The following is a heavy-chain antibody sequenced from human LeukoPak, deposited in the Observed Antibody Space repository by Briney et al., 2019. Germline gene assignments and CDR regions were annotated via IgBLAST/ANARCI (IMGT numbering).Heavy chain of an antibody. J-gene: IGHJ5*02. CDR1: GGSFSSYY. V-gene: IGHV4-34*01. D-gene: IGHD1-20*01. CDR3: ARDTYNWNVDAIDP. CDR2: INHSGST. Sequence: SETLSLTCAVYGGSFSSYYWSWVRQPPGQGRGWEGDINHSGSTDYNPSLKSRVTISIDKSKNHFSLKLTSVTAADTAIYCCARDTYNWNVDAIDPWGQGTLVTVSS.